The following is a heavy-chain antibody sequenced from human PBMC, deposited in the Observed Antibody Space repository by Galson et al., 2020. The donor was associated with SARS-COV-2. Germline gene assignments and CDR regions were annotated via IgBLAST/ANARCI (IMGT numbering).Heavy chain of an antibody. Sequence: ASVKVSCKASGYTFTSYAMNWVRQAPGQGLEWMGWINTNTGNPTYAQGFTGRFVFSLDTSVSTAYLQISSLKAEYTAVYYCARDLVVVTALSYYYYGMDVWGQGTTVTVSS. V-gene: IGHV7-4-1*02. J-gene: IGHJ6*02. D-gene: IGHD2-21*02. CDR2: INTNTGNP. CDR3: ARDLVVVTALSYYYYGMDV. CDR1: GYTFTSYA.